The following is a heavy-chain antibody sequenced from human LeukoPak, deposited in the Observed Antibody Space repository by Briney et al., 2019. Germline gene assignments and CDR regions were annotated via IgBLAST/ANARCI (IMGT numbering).Heavy chain of an antibody. CDR3: ARGRQDVNMILVVMAGVSYYLDV. CDR1: GGSISSTSNY. V-gene: IGHV4-39*07. CDR2: IYYSGST. D-gene: IGHD3-22*01. J-gene: IGHJ6*03. Sequence: PSETLSLTCSVSGGSISSTSNYWGWIRQPPGTGLEWIGSIYYSGSTYYNPSLKSRVTISVDTSKNQFSLKLRSVTAADTAVYYCARGRQDVNMILVVMAGVSYYLDVWSKGTTVTVS.